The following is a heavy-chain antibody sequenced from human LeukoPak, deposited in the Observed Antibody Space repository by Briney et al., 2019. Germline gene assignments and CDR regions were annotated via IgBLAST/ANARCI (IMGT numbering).Heavy chain of an antibody. CDR3: VRAWYFDL. CDR1: GFTFSSYS. J-gene: IGHJ2*01. Sequence: GGCLRLSCAASGFTFSSYSMNWVRPAPGKGMEWDSYVRSGSNTIYYADSVKGRFTISRENAKNSLYLQMNSMRHEDTAVYYCVRAWYFDLWGRGTRVTVSS. CDR2: VRSGSNTI. V-gene: IGHV3-48*02.